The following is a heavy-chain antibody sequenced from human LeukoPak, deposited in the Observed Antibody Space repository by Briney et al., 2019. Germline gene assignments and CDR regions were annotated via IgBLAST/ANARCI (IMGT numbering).Heavy chain of an antibody. CDR3: AKETSSTLDSSSWYSNYYGMDV. D-gene: IGHD6-13*01. Sequence: GGSLRLSCAASGFTVSSNYMSWVRQAPGKGLEWVSVIYSGGSTYYADSVKGRFTISRDNSKNTLYLQMNSLRAEDTAVYYCAKETSSTLDSSSWYSNYYGMDVWGQGTTVTVSS. J-gene: IGHJ6*02. CDR2: IYSGGST. CDR1: GFTVSSNY. V-gene: IGHV3-53*01.